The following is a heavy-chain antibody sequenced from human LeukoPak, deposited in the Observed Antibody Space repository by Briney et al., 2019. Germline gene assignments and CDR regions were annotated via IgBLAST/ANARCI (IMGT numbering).Heavy chain of an antibody. CDR1: GGTFSSYA. V-gene: IGHV1-69*13. D-gene: IGHD2-2*01. CDR2: IIPIFGTA. J-gene: IGHJ3*02. CDR3: ARVTRWYQLPPDDAFDI. Sequence: GASVKVSCKAPGGTFSSYAISWVRQAPGQGLEWMGGIIPIFGTANYAQKFQGRVTITADESTSTAYMELSSLRSEDTAVYYCARVTRWYQLPPDDAFDIWGQGTMVTVSS.